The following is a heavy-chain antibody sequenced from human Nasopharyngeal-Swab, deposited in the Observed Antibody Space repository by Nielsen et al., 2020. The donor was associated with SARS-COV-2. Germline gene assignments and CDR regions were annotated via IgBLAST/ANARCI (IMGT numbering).Heavy chain of an antibody. Sequence: SETLSLTCTVSGGSISSSSYYWGWIRQPPGKGLEWIGSIYYSGSTYYNPSLKSRVTISVDTSKNQFSLKLSSVTAADTAVYYCSRHGLSGITPFGVVIPNNWFDPWGQGTLVTVSS. J-gene: IGHJ5*02. CDR3: SRHGLSGITPFGVVIPNNWFDP. V-gene: IGHV4-39*01. D-gene: IGHD3-3*01. CDR2: IYYSGST. CDR1: GGSISSSSYY.